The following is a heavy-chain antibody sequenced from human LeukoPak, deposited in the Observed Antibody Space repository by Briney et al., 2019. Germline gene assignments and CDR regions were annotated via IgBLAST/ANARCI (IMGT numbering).Heavy chain of an antibody. CDR2: INPNSGGT. CDR3: ARAGYYGSGSYFSDY. D-gene: IGHD3-10*01. V-gene: IGHV1-2*04. Sequence: GASVKVSCKASGYTFTGYYMHWVRQAPGQGLEWMGWINPNSGGTNYAQKFQGWVTMTRDTSVSTAYMELSRLRSDDTAVYYCARAGYYGSGSYFSDYWGQGTLVTVSS. CDR1: GYTFTGYY. J-gene: IGHJ4*02.